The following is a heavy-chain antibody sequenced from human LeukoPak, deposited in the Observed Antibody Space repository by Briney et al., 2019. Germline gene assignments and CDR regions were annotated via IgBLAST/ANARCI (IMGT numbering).Heavy chain of an antibody. CDR3: ARDPSTGVVPDGKFSSDYYFDS. D-gene: IGHD2-2*01. J-gene: IGHJ4*02. CDR1: GYTFTSYA. Sequence: ASVKVSCKASGYTFTSYAMNWVRQAPGQGLEWMGWINAGNGNTKNSQKFQGRVTITRDTSASTAYMELSSLRSEDTAVYYCARDPSTGVVPDGKFSSDYYFDSWGRGTLVTVSS. CDR2: INAGNGNT. V-gene: IGHV1-3*01.